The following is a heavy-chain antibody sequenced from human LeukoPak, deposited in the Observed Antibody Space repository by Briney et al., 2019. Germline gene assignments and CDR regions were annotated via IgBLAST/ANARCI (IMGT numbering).Heavy chain of an antibody. CDR3: ARAYYGSGRNYYYYYIDV. J-gene: IGHJ6*03. D-gene: IGHD3-10*01. V-gene: IGHV1-8*01. CDR2: MNPNSGNT. CDR1: GYTFTSCD. Sequence: ASVKVSCKASGYTFTSCDINWVRQATGQGLEWMGWMNPNSGNTGYAQKFQGRVTMTRNTSISTAYMELSSLRSEDTAVYYCARAYYGSGRNYYYYYIDVWGKGTTVTLSS.